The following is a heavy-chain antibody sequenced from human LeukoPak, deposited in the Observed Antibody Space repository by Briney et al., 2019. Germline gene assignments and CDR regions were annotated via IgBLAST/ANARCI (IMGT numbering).Heavy chain of an antibody. CDR1: GFSLSTSGVC. CDR2: IDWDDGK. D-gene: IGHD6-6*01. V-gene: IGHV2-70*11. Sequence: SGPALVKPTQTLTLTCTFSGFSLSTSGVCVSWIRQPPGKALEWLARIDWDDGKYYSTSLRTRLTISKDTSKNQVVLTMTNMDPVDTATYYCARHSIAARTYDYWGQGALVTVSS. CDR3: ARHSIAARTYDY. J-gene: IGHJ4*02.